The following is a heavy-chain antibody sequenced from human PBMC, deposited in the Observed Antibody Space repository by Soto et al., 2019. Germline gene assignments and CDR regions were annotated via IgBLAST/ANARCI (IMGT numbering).Heavy chain of an antibody. V-gene: IGHV3-64*04. D-gene: IGHD6-6*01. CDR1: GFTFSSYA. Sequence: GGSLRLSCSASGFTFSSYAMHWVRQAPGKGLEGVSAISKNGGSTYYADSVKGRFTISRDNAKNSLSLQMNSLRADDTAVYYCARGSGSSSSWGQGTLVTVSS. J-gene: IGHJ5*02. CDR3: ARGSGSSSS. CDR2: ISKNGGST.